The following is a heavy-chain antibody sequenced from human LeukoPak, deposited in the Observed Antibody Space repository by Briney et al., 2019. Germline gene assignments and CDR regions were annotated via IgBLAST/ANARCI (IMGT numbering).Heavy chain of an antibody. CDR2: ISSSGTYI. D-gene: IGHD2-2*01. CDR3: ARGPSSRDCSSASCLRFDY. V-gene: IGHV3-21*01. J-gene: IGHJ4*02. CDR1: GFTFSSYS. Sequence: GGSLRLSCAASGFTFSSYSMNWVRQAPGKGLEWVSSISSSGTYIYYADSVKGRFTISRDNAKNSLYLQMNSLRAEDTAVYHCARGPSSRDCSSASCLRFDYWGQGTLVTVSS.